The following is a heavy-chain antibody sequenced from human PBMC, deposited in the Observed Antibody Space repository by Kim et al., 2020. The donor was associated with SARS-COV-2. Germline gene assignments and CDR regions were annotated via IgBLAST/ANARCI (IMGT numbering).Heavy chain of an antibody. D-gene: IGHD3-10*01. CDR3: AREGVRGADLYYYYYYYGMDV. CDR2: INAGNGNT. CDR1: GYTFTSYA. J-gene: IGHJ6*02. V-gene: IGHV1-3*01. Sequence: ASVKVSCKASGYTFTSYAMHWVRQAPGQRLEWMGWINAGNGNTKYSQKFQGRVTITRDTSASTAYMELSSLRSEDTAVYYCAREGVRGADLYYYYYYYGMDVWGQGTTVTVSS.